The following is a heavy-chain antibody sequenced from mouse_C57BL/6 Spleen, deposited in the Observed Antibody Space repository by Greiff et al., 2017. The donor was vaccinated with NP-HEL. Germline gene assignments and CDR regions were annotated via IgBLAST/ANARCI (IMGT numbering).Heavy chain of an antibody. J-gene: IGHJ1*03. CDR2: IWSGGST. CDR3: ARNPSEYYGSSYWYFDV. Sequence: VQLVESGPGLVQPSQSLSITCTVSGFSLTSYGVHWVRQSPGKGLEWLGVIWSGGSTDYNAAFISRLSISKDNSKSQVFFKMNRLQADDTAIYYCARNPSEYYGSSYWYFDVWGTGTTVTVSS. D-gene: IGHD1-1*01. V-gene: IGHV2-2*01. CDR1: GFSLTSYG.